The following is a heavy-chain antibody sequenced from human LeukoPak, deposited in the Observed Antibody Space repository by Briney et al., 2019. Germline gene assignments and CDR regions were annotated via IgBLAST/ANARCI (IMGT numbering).Heavy chain of an antibody. J-gene: IGHJ6*03. V-gene: IGHV4-4*02. CDR2: IYHSGST. CDR1: GGSISSSNW. Sequence: SGTLSLTCAVSGGSISSSNWWSWVRQPPGKGLEWIGEIYHSGSTNYNPSLKSRVTISVDKSKNQFSLKLSSVTAADTAVYYCARKDIVVVPAAIGYYYYYYMDVWGKGTTVTVSS. D-gene: IGHD2-2*02. CDR3: ARKDIVVVPAAIGYYYYYYMDV.